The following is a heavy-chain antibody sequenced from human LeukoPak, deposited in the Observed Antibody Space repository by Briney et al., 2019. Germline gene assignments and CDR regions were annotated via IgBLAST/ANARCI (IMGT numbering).Heavy chain of an antibody. CDR2: IYYSGST. J-gene: IGHJ3*02. D-gene: IGHD5-24*01. Sequence: SETLSLTCPVSGGSISSYYWSWIRQPPGKGLEWIGYIYYSGSTNYNPSLKSRVTISVDTSKNQFSLKLSSVTAADTAVYYCARGDGYNHDAFDIWGQGTMVTVSS. CDR3: ARGDGYNHDAFDI. CDR1: GGSISSYY. V-gene: IGHV4-59*01.